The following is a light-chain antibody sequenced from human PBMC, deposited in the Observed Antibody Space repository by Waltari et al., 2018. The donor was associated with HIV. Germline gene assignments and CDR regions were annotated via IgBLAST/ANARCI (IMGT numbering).Light chain of an antibody. Sequence: APNQPCPGSGSPGPAVHHPCPGTRSAVGGYNHVSLYQQHPGKAPKLMIYEVSNRPSGVSNRFSGSKSGNTASLTISGLQAEDEADYYCSSYTSSSTLVGFGGGTKLTVL. CDR1: RSAVGGYNH. V-gene: IGLV2-14*01. CDR3: SSYTSSSTLVG. CDR2: EVS. J-gene: IGLJ2*01.